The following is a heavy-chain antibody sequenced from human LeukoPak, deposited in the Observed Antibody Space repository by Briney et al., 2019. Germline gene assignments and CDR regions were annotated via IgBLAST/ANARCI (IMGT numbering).Heavy chain of an antibody. V-gene: IGHV1-2*02. CDR2: INPNSGGT. D-gene: IGHD3-10*01. CDR1: GYTFTSYD. Sequence: ASVKVSCKASGYTFTSYDINWVRQATGQGLEWMGWINPNSGGTSYAQKFQGRVTMTRDTSISTAYMELSRLRSDDTAVYYCARGLALWFGELSRTPNWFDPWGQGTLVTVSS. J-gene: IGHJ5*02. CDR3: ARGLALWFGELSRTPNWFDP.